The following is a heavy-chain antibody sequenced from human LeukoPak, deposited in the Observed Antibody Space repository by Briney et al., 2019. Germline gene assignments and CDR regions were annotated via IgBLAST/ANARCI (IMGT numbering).Heavy chain of an antibody. Sequence: GGSLRLSCAASGFTFSSYAMSWVRQAPGKGLEWVSAISGSGGSTYYADSVKGRFTISRDNSKNTLYLQMNSLRAEDTAVYYCAKRVTGYSYGKAYWYFDLWGRGTLVTVSS. CDR3: AKRVTGYSYGKAYWYFDL. V-gene: IGHV3-23*01. J-gene: IGHJ2*01. CDR2: ISGSGGST. CDR1: GFTFSSYA. D-gene: IGHD5-18*01.